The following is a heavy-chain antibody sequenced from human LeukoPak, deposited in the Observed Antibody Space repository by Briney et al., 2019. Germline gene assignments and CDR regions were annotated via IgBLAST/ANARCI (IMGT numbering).Heavy chain of an antibody. CDR1: GYTFTGYY. Sequence: ASVKVSCKASGYTFTGYYMHWVRQAPGQGVEWMGWISPNSGGTNYAQKFQGRVTMTRDTSISTAYMELSRLRSDDTAVYYCARSVITGRDFDYWGQGTLVTVSS. D-gene: IGHD4-11*01. J-gene: IGHJ4*02. V-gene: IGHV1-2*02. CDR2: ISPNSGGT. CDR3: ARSVITGRDFDY.